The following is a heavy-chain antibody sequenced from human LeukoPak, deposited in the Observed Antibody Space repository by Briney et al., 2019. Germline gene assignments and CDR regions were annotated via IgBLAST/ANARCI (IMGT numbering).Heavy chain of an antibody. CDR1: AFPFSSHG. Sequence: PGGSLRLSCAGPAFPFSSHGMNWVRQAPGKGLEWVSGISPGGGPTYYADSVKGRFTISRDDSKSTLYLQMTNLRAEDTAVYYCAKDGAWLRFDDWGQGILVTVSS. V-gene: IGHV3-23*01. CDR2: ISPGGGPT. J-gene: IGHJ4*02. CDR3: AKDGAWLRFDD. D-gene: IGHD5-12*01.